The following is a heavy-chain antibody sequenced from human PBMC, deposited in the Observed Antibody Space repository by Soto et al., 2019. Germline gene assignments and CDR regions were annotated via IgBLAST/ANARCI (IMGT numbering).Heavy chain of an antibody. D-gene: IGHD6-19*01. CDR3: AKDGNWLDVYFDV. J-gene: IGHJ4*02. V-gene: IGHV3-23*01. CDR2: NSASGRSR. Sequence: EVQLLESGGGLVQPGGSLRLSCVASGIEFSNYAMSWVRQAPGKGLEWVSINSASGRSRYHADSVKGRFTISRDNSKNTLYLHMTNLRAEDTAVYYCAKDGNWLDVYFDVWGQGTPVTVSS. CDR1: GIEFSNYA.